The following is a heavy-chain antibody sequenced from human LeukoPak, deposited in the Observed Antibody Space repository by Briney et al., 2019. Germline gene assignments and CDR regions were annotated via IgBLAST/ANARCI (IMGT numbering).Heavy chain of an antibody. CDR2: ISAYNGNT. CDR1: GYTFTSYG. J-gene: IGHJ4*02. CDR3: ARDVRTTKRTGSMGGY. Sequence: ASVNVSFKPSGYTFTSYGISWVRQAPGQGREWMGWISAYNGNTNYAQKLQGRVTMTTDTSTSTAYMELRSLRSDDTAVYYCARDVRTTKRTGSMGGYWGQGTLVTVSS. V-gene: IGHV1-18*01. D-gene: IGHD3-16*01.